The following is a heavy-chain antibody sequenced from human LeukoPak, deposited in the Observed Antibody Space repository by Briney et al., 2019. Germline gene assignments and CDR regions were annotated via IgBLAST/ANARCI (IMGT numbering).Heavy chain of an antibody. CDR2: INTDGSST. D-gene: IGHD6-13*01. CDR1: GFTFSSYW. Sequence: GGPLRLSCAASGFTFSSYWMHWLRHAPGKGLVGVSRINTDGSSTRYADSVKGRFTISRDNAKNTLYLQMNSLRAEDTAVYYCAKGGITAPDYWGQGALVTVSP. CDR3: AKGGITAPDY. J-gene: IGHJ4*02. V-gene: IGHV3-74*01.